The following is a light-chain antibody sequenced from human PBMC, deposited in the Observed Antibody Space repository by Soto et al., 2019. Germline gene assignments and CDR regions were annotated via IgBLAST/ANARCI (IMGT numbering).Light chain of an antibody. CDR2: GAS. J-gene: IGKJ1*01. Sequence: EIVMTQSPAILSVSPGEGATLSCRASQSVSSNLAWYQQKPGQAPRLLIYGASTRATGIPARFSGSGSGTEFTLTISSLQSEDFAVYYCQQYNNFWTFGQGTKVDIK. CDR3: QQYNNFWT. CDR1: QSVSSN. V-gene: IGKV3-15*01.